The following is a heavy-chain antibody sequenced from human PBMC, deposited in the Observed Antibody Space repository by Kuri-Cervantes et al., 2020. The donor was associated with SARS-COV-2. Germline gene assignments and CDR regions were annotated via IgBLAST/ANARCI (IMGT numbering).Heavy chain of an antibody. D-gene: IGHD4-23*01. V-gene: IGHV4-59*08. CDR3: ARHTFGNAGDY. Sequence: SETLSLTCTVSGGSISSYYWSWIRQPPGKGLEWIGYIYYSGSTNYNPSLKSRVTISVDTSKNRFSLKLSSVTAADTAVYYCARHTFGNAGDYWGQGTLVTVSS. J-gene: IGHJ4*02. CDR1: GGSISSYY. CDR2: IYYSGST.